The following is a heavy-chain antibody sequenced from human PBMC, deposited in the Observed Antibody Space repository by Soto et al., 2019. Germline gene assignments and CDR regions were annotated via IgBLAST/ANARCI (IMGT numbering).Heavy chain of an antibody. Sequence: SGPTLVNPTQTLTLTCTFSEFSLRTSVVGVGWIRQPPGKALQWLALIYWDDDKRYSPSLKSRLTITKDTSKNQVVLTMTNMDPVDTATQYYEHKPTTCIDRSRWCPLRFDYWPQGTLVTGSS. CDR1: EFSLRTSVVG. J-gene: IGHJ4*02. V-gene: IGHV2-5*02. D-gene: IGHD6-13*01. CDR2: IYWDDDK. CDR3: EHKPTTCIDRSRWCPLRFDY.